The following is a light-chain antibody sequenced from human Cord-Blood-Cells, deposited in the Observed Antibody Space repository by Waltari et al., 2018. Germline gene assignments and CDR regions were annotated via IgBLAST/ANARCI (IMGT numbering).Light chain of an antibody. CDR1: QSIRRW. Sequence: DIQMPQSPSPLSASVGDRVPITCRASQSIRRWLAWYQQKPGKAPKLLIYDASSLESGGPSRFRGRGAGTEFTRTISSLQPDDFATYYCQQYNSYPGTFGQGTKVEIK. J-gene: IGKJ1*01. CDR3: QQYNSYPGT. V-gene: IGKV1-5*01. CDR2: DAS.